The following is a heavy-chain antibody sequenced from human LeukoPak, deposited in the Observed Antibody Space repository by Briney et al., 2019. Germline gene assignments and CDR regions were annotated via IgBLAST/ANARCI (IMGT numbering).Heavy chain of an antibody. CDR3: ARSVLRFQEWLPYLVYFDY. V-gene: IGHV3-11*01. CDR2: ISSSGSTI. J-gene: IGHJ4*02. D-gene: IGHD3-3*01. Sequence: GGSLRLSCAASGFTFSDYYMSWIRQAPGKGLEWVSYISSSGSTIYYADSVKGRFTISRDNAKNSLYLQMNSLRAEDTAVYYRARSVLRFQEWLPYLVYFDYWGQGTLVTVSS. CDR1: GFTFSDYY.